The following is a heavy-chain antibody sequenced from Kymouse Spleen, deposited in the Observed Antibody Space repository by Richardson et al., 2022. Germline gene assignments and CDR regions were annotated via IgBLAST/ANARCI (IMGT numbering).Heavy chain of an antibody. Sequence: QVQLQQWGAGLLKPSETLSLTCAVYGGSFSGYYWSWIRQPPGKGLEWIGEINHSGSTNYNPSLKSRVTISVDTSKNQFSLKLSSVTAADTAVYYCARQGGTGTLFDYWGQGTLVTVSS. D-gene: IGHD1-1*01,IGHD1-20*01,IGHD1-7*01. CDR2: INHSGST. J-gene: IGHJ4*02. CDR1: GGSFSGYY. CDR3: ARQGGTGTLFDY. V-gene: IGHV4-34*01.